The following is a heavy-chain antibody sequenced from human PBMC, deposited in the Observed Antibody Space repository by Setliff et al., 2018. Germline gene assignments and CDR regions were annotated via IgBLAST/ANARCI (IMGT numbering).Heavy chain of an antibody. CDR1: GGSFSCYY. V-gene: IGHV4-34*01. J-gene: IGHJ3*02. CDR3: ARGWGSGWSKEGAFDI. CDR2: INHSGST. D-gene: IGHD6-19*01. Sequence: SETLSLTCAVYGGSFSCYYWSWLRQPPGKGLEWIGEINHSGSTNYNPSLKSRVTISVDTSKNQFSLKLSSVTAADTAVYYCARGWGSGWSKEGAFDIWGQGTMVTVSS.